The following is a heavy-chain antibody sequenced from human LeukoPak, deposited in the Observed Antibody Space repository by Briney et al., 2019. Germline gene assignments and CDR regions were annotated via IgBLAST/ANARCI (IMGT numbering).Heavy chain of an antibody. Sequence: GGSLRLSCEASGFTFNSYAMSWVRQAPGKGLEWVSALSGSGGSTYHADSVKGRVTTSRDNSKNTLYLEMNSLRAEDTAVYYCAKGSSSGWYDSFDYWGQGTLVTVSS. CDR1: GFTFNSYA. V-gene: IGHV3-23*01. CDR3: AKGSSSGWYDSFDY. J-gene: IGHJ4*02. CDR2: LSGSGGST. D-gene: IGHD6-19*01.